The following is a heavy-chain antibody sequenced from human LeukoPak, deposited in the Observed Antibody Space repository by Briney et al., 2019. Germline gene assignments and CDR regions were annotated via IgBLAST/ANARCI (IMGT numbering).Heavy chain of an antibody. Sequence: SETLSLTCTVSGGSISSYYWSWIRQPPGKGLGWIGYIYYSGSTNYNPSLKSRVTISVDTSKNQFSLKLSSVTAADTAVYYCAGAAGMAIFDYWGQGTLVTVSS. V-gene: IGHV4-59*01. CDR3: AGAAGMAIFDY. CDR1: GGSISSYY. D-gene: IGHD3-10*01. CDR2: IYYSGST. J-gene: IGHJ4*02.